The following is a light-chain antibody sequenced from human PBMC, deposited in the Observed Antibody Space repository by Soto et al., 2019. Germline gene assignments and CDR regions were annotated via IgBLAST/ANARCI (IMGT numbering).Light chain of an antibody. Sequence: QSVLTQPPSVSGAPGQRVTISCTGSSSNIGAGYDVHWYRQLPGAAPKVLIYGDNNRPSGVPDRFSGSKSGTSASLAITGLQSEDEADYYCQSSDTSLSGLVVFGGGTKLTVL. CDR1: SSNIGAGYD. CDR3: QSSDTSLSGLVV. V-gene: IGLV1-40*01. CDR2: GDN. J-gene: IGLJ2*01.